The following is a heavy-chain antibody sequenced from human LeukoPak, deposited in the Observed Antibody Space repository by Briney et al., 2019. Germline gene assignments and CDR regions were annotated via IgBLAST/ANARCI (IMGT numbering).Heavy chain of an antibody. CDR2: IYHSGNT. CDR3: ARVFPTGHYYYMDV. J-gene: IGHJ6*03. V-gene: IGHV4-38-2*01. D-gene: IGHD1-1*01. CDR1: GYSISSGYY. Sequence: SETLSLTCAVSGYSISSGYYWGWIRQPPGKGLEWIGSIYHSGNTYYNPSLKSRVTISVDTPKNQFSLKLSSVTAADTAVYYCARVFPTGHYYYMDVWGKGTTVTVSS.